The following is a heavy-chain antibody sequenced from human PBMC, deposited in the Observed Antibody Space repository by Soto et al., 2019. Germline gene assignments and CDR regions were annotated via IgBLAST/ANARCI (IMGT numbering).Heavy chain of an antibody. Sequence: ASVKVSCKASGFTFTSSAMQWVRQARGQRLEWMGWIVVGSGNTNYAEKFQERVTITRDMSTSTAYMELSSLRSEDTAVYYCAALEVGYLFMDVWGQGTTVTVSS. D-gene: IGHD6-25*01. CDR2: IVVGSGNT. CDR1: GFTFTSSA. J-gene: IGHJ6*02. CDR3: AALEVGYLFMDV. V-gene: IGHV1-58*02.